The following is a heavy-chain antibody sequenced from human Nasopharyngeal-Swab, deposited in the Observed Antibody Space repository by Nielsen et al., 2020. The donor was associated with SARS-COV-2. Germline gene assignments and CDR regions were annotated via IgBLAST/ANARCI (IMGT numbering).Heavy chain of an antibody. D-gene: IGHD3-3*01. J-gene: IGHJ6*03. CDR3: ARGPDRNYDFWSGYYTPPSYYYYYMDV. V-gene: IGHV4-39*07. CDR2: IYYSGST. Sequence: PGKGLEWIGSIYYSGSTYYNPSLKSRVTISVDTSKNQFSLKLSSVTAADTAVYYCARGPDRNYDFWSGYYTPPSYYYYYMDVWGKGTTVTVSS.